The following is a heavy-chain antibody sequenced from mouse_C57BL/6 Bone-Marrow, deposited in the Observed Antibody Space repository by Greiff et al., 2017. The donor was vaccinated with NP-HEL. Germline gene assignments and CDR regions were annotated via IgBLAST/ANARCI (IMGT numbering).Heavy chain of an antibody. V-gene: IGHV10-1*01. J-gene: IGHJ4*01. CDR1: GFSFNTYA. CDR2: IRSKSNNYAT. CDR3: VRQGNYYSNYFYAMDY. D-gene: IGHD2-5*01. Sequence: EVQVVESGGGLVQPKGSLKLSCAASGFSFNTYAMNWVRQAPGKGLEWVARIRSKSNNYATYYADSVKDRFTISRDDSESMLYLQMNNLKTEDTAMYYCVRQGNYYSNYFYAMDYWGQGTSVTVSS.